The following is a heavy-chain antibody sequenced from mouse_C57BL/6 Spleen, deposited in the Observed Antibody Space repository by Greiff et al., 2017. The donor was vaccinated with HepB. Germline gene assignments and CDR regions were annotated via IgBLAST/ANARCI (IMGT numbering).Heavy chain of an antibody. Sequence: DVKLVESGGGLVKPGGSLKLSCAASGFTFSDYGMHWVRQAPEKGLEWVAYISSGSSTTYYADTVKGRFTISRDNAKNTLFLQMTSLRSEDTAMYYCARTGDYFDYWGQGTTLTVSS. CDR1: GFTFSDYG. J-gene: IGHJ2*01. CDR2: ISSGSSTT. V-gene: IGHV5-17*01. CDR3: ARTGDYFDY.